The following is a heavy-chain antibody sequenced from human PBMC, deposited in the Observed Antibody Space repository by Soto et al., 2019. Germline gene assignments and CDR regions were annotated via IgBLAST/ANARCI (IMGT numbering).Heavy chain of an antibody. D-gene: IGHD3-10*01. CDR1: GITFSSSE. CDR3: ARDTVVIISDSLQYHYGMDV. Sequence: VESGGGFVQPGGSLRLTCVASGITFSSSEMQWVRQVPGKGLEWVSSINYNGAKIHYADSVKGRFAISRDNAKNSVYLQMNGLRVEDTAVYYCARDTVVIISDSLQYHYGMDVWGQGTAVSVSS. V-gene: IGHV3-48*03. J-gene: IGHJ6*02. CDR2: INYNGAKI.